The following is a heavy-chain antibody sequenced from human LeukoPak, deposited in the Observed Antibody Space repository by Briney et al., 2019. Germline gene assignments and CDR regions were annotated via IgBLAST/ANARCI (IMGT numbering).Heavy chain of an antibody. CDR1: GFTFSSYG. CDR2: ISYDGNNK. D-gene: IGHD1-26*01. CDR3: AKDSGSSEYYFDY. J-gene: IGHJ4*02. Sequence: GRSLRLSCAASGFTFSSYGMHWVRQAPGKGLEWVAVISYDGNNKYYADSVKGRFTISRDNSKNTLYLQMNSLRAEDTAVYYCAKDSGSSEYYFDYWGQGTLVTVSS. V-gene: IGHV3-30*18.